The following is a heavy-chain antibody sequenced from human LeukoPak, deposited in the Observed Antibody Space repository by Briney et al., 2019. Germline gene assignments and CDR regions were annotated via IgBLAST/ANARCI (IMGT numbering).Heavy chain of an antibody. V-gene: IGHV3-48*03. CDR2: ISSSGSTI. CDR1: GFTFSSYE. CDR3: ARGAEIGFDP. J-gene: IGHJ5*02. D-gene: IGHD3-22*01. Sequence: GGSLRLSCAASGFTFSSYEMSWVRQAPGKGLEWVSYISSSGSTIYYADSVKGRFTISRDNSKNTLYLQMNSLRAGDTAVYYCARGAEIGFDPWGQGTLVTVSS.